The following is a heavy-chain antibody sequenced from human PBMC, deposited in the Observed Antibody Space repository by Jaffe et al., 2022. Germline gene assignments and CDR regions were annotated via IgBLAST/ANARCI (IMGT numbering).Heavy chain of an antibody. CDR3: ARDEGADYGDLFYFDY. CDR1: GFTFSSYS. D-gene: IGHD4-17*01. J-gene: IGHJ4*02. Sequence: EVQLVESGGGLVQPGGSLRLSCAASGFTFSSYSMNWVRQAPGKGLEWVSYISSSSSTIYYADSVKGRFTISRDNAKNSLYLQMNSLRAEDTAVYYCARDEGADYGDLFYFDYWGQGTLVTVSS. CDR2: ISSSSSTI. V-gene: IGHV3-48*01.